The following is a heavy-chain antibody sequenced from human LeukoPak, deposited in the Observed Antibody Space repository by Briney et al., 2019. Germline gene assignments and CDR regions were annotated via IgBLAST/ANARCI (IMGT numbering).Heavy chain of an antibody. D-gene: IGHD3-22*01. CDR1: GGSISSYY. CDR3: AREEADYYDSSGYFNY. CDR2: IYYSGST. J-gene: IGHJ4*02. V-gene: IGHV4-59*01. Sequence: SETLSLTCTVSGGSISSYYWSWIQQPPGKGLEWIGYIYYSGSTNYNPSLKSRVTISVDTSKNQFSLKLSSVTAADTAVYYCAREEADYYDSSGYFNYWGQGTLVTVSS.